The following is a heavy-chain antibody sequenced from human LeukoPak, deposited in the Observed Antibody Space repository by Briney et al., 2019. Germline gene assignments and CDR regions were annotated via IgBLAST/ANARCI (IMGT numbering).Heavy chain of an antibody. J-gene: IGHJ5*02. CDR1: GGSISSYY. D-gene: IGHD6-13*01. Sequence: PSETLSLTCTVSGGSISSYYWSWIRQPPGKGLEWIGYIYYSGSTNYNPSLKSRVTISVDTSKNQFSLKLSSVTAADTAVYYCARGDSSSWYEGWFDPWGQGTLVTVSS. V-gene: IGHV4-59*01. CDR3: ARGDSSSWYEGWFDP. CDR2: IYYSGST.